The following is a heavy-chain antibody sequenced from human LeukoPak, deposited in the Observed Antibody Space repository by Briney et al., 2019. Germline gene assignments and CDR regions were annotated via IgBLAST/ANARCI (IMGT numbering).Heavy chain of an antibody. V-gene: IGHV1-2*02. CDR2: INPNSGGT. CDR1: GYTFTRYY. J-gene: IGHJ5*02. D-gene: IGHD4-17*01. CDR3: ARDQYGDYSNWFDP. Sequence: ASVKVSCKASGYTFTRYYMHWVRQAPGQGLEWMGWINPNSGGTNYAQKFQGRVTMTRDTSISTAYMELSRLRSDDTAVYYCARDQYGDYSNWFDPWGQGTLVTVSS.